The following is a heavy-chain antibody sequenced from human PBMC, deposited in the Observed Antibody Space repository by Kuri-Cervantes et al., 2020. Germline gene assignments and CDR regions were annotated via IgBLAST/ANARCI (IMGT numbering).Heavy chain of an antibody. CDR2: INPSSGGT. V-gene: IGHV1-2*04. J-gene: IGHJ6*03. CDR3: ARGPTSRGQPLGTHYYYYYMDV. CDR1: GYTFTGYY. Sequence: ASVKVSCKASGYTFTGYYIHWVRQAPGQGLEWMGWINPSSGGTNYAQKFQGWVTMTRDTSISTAYMELSRLRSDDTAVYYCARGPTSRGQPLGTHYYYYYMDVWGKGTTVTVSS. D-gene: IGHD3-10*01.